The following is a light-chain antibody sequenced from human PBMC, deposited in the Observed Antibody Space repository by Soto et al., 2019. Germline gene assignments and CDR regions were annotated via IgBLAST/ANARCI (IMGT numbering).Light chain of an antibody. CDR1: SSNIGENT. CDR3: AAWDDSLDGWV. V-gene: IGLV1-44*01. J-gene: IGLJ3*02. Sequence: QSVLTQPPSASGPPGQRVTISCSGSSSNIGENTVNWYQQLPGTAPKVLIPTDNQRPSGVPDRFSGSKSRTSASLAISGLQSEDEADYYCAAWDDSLDGWVFGGGTKLTVL. CDR2: TDN.